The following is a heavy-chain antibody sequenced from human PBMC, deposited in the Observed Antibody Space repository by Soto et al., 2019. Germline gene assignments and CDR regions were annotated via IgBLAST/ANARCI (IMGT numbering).Heavy chain of an antibody. CDR1: GFTFSSYA. CDR3: ARGGDYYYYYMDV. V-gene: IGHV4-59*01. J-gene: IGHJ6*03. Sequence: LRLSCAASGFTFSSYAMSWIRQPPGKGLEWIGYIHYSGSTNYNPSLKSRVTISVDTSKNQFSLKLSSVTAADTALYYCARGGDYYYYYMDVWGKGTTVTVSS. CDR2: IHYSGST.